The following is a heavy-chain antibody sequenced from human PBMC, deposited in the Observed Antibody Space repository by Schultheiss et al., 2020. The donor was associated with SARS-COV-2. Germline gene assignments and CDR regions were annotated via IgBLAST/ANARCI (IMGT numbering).Heavy chain of an antibody. CDR2: INHSGST. D-gene: IGHD5-12*01. CDR1: GGSISSGGYY. CDR3: ARGATQHDAFDI. J-gene: IGHJ3*02. V-gene: IGHV4-30-2*01. Sequence: SETLSLTCTVSGGSISSGGYYWSWIRQHPGKGLEWIGEINHSGSTNYNPSLKSRVTMSVDTSKNQFSLKLSSVTAADTAVYYCARGATQHDAFDIWGQGTMVTVSS.